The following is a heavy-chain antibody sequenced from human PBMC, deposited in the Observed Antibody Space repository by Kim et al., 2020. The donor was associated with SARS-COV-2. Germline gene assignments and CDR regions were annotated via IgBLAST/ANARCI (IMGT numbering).Heavy chain of an antibody. Sequence: GGSLRLSCAASGFTFSSYWMSWVRQAPGKGLEWVANIKQDGSEKYYVDSVKGRFTISRDNAKNSLYLQMNSLRAEDTAVYYCARDLRVLRPHYYYYYGMDVWGQGTTVTVSS. V-gene: IGHV3-7*01. D-gene: IGHD3-10*01. CDR1: GFTFSSYW. CDR3: ARDLRVLRPHYYYYYGMDV. J-gene: IGHJ6*02. CDR2: IKQDGSEK.